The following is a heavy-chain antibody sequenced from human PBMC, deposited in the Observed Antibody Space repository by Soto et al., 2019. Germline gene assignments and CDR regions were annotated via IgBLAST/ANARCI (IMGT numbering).Heavy chain of an antibody. Sequence: SETLSLTCTVSGASISSYYWSWIRQPPGKGLEWIGYIYYSGSTNYNPSLKSRVTMSVDTSKNQFSLKLSSVTAADTAVYYCANRGTTEEFDSWGPTPMVTV. D-gene: IGHD1-7*01. CDR1: GASISSYY. V-gene: IGHV4-59*01. J-gene: IGHJ3*02. CDR3: ANRGTTEEFDS. CDR2: IYYSGST.